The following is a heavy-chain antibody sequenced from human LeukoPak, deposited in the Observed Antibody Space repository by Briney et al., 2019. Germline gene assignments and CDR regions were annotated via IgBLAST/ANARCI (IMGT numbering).Heavy chain of an antibody. Sequence: DSVKVSCKPSGYTFTRYDINWVRQATGQGLEWMGWMNPNSGNTGYAQKFQGRVTMTRNTSISTAYMELSSLRSEDTAVYYCARGGVVGIFGDIWGQGTMVTVSS. CDR1: GYTFTRYD. J-gene: IGHJ3*02. CDR2: MNPNSGNT. D-gene: IGHD3-3*01. V-gene: IGHV1-8*01. CDR3: ARGGVVGIFGDI.